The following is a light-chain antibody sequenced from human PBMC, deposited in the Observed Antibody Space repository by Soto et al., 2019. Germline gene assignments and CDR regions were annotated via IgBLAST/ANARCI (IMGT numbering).Light chain of an antibody. CDR1: QSVSSSS. Sequence: EIVLTQSPATLSLSPGERATLSCGASQSVSSSSLAWYQQKPGLAPRLLIYDVSNRATGIPDRFSGSGSGTYLTLTISRLEPEDFAFYDCQQYGSSPGTFGGGTRVEI. J-gene: IGKJ4*01. CDR2: DVS. CDR3: QQYGSSPGT. V-gene: IGKV3D-20*01.